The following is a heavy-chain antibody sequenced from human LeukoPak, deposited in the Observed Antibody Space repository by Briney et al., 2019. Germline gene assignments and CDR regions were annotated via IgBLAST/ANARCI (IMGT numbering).Heavy chain of an antibody. Sequence: GESLKISCKGSGYSFTSYWIGWVRQMPGKGLEWMGIIYPGDSDTRYSPSFQSQVTISADKSISTAYLQWSSLKASDTAMYYCARKTRGYSYGYPFDYWGQGTLVTVSS. V-gene: IGHV5-51*01. J-gene: IGHJ4*02. D-gene: IGHD5-18*01. CDR3: ARKTRGYSYGYPFDY. CDR1: GYSFTSYW. CDR2: IYPGDSDT.